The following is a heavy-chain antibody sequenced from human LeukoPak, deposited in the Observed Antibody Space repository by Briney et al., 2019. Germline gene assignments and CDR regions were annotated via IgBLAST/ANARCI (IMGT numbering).Heavy chain of an antibody. V-gene: IGHV3-9*01. D-gene: IGHD3-10*01. J-gene: IGHJ6*02. Sequence: PGGSLRLSCAASGFTFSSYWMSWVRQAPGKGLEWVSGIGWNSARTGYADSVRGRFTISRDNAKNSLYLQMNSLRAEDTALYYCGKDISAGGMDVWGQGTTVTVSS. CDR3: GKDISAGGMDV. CDR2: IGWNSART. CDR1: GFTFSSYW.